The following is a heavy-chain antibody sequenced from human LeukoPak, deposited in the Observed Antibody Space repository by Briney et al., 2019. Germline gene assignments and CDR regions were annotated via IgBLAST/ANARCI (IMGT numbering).Heavy chain of an antibody. CDR3: ARGRKYTSGYRVTELGSGYSDY. CDR1: GDSVSSNSAA. Sequence: SQTLSLTCAISGDSVSSNSAAWNWIRQSPSRGLEWLGRTYYRSKWYNDYAVSVKSRITINPDTSKNQFSLKLSSVTAADTAVYYCARGRKYTSGYRVTELGSGYSDYWGQGTLVTVSS. J-gene: IGHJ4*02. CDR2: TYYRSKWYN. V-gene: IGHV6-1*01. D-gene: IGHD5-18*01.